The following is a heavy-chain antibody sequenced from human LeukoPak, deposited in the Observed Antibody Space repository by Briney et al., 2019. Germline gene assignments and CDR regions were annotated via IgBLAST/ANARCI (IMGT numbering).Heavy chain of an antibody. J-gene: IGHJ3*02. CDR3: ARWGTRDSFDI. CDR1: GFTFSTYS. CDR2: ISTSISYI. D-gene: IGHD3-16*01. V-gene: IGHV3-21*01. Sequence: GGSLRLSCAASGFTFSTYSMNWVRQAPGKGLEWVSSISTSISYIYYADSVKGRFTISRDNAKNSLYLQLHSLRAEDTAVYYCARWGTRDSFDIWGQGTMVTVSS.